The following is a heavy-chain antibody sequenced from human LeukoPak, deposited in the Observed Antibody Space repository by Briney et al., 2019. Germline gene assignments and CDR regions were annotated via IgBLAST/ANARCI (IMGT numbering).Heavy chain of an antibody. J-gene: IGHJ4*02. CDR2: KKQDGSEK. D-gene: IGHD4-17*01. CDR1: VFTFSSHW. CDR3: SRVSPNTVTTLQYFDY. V-gene: IGHV3-7*01. Sequence: GCSLRLSCAASVFTFSSHWMSWVREAPGKGLEGVANKKQDGSEKYYLDPVKGRFTISRDNAKNSLYLQMNSLSAEDTAVYYCSRVSPNTVTTLQYFDYWGQGTLVTVPS.